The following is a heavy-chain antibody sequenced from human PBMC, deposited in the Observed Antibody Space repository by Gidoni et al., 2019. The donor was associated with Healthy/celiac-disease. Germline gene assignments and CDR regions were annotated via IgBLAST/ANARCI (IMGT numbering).Heavy chain of an antibody. Sequence: QLQLQESGPGLVKPSETLSLTCTVSGGSISSSSYYWGWIRQPPGKGLEWIGSIYYSGSTYYNPSLKSRVTISVDTSKNQFSLKLSSVTAADTAVYYCARHWDIVVVVAANWFDPWGQGTLVTVSS. J-gene: IGHJ5*02. CDR2: IYYSGST. V-gene: IGHV4-39*01. CDR3: ARHWDIVVVVAANWFDP. D-gene: IGHD2-15*01. CDR1: GGSISSSSYY.